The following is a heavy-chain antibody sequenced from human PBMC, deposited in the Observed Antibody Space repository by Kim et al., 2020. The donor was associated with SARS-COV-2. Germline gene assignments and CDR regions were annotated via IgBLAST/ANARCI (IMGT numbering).Heavy chain of an antibody. CDR1: GFTFSSYW. V-gene: IGHV3-74*01. Sequence: GGSLRLSCAASGFTFSSYWMHWVRQAPGKGLVWVSRINSDGSSTSYADSVKGRFTISRDNAKNTLYLQMNSLRAEDTAVYYCASSWGATTGDYYYGMDVWGQGTTVTVSS. D-gene: IGHD6-13*01. J-gene: IGHJ6*02. CDR2: INSDGSST. CDR3: ASSWGATTGDYYYGMDV.